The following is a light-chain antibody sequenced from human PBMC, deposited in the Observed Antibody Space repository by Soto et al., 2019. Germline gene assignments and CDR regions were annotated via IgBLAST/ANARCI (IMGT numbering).Light chain of an antibody. CDR3: QQYHNWPWT. J-gene: IGKJ1*01. CDR1: QSISDT. V-gene: IGKV3-15*01. CDR2: SAS. Sequence: EIVMTQSPATLSVSPGGRATLSCRASQSISDTLAWYQQKPGQAPRLLIYSASTRATGFPARFSGSGSGTDFPLTISSLQSEDLAVYYCQQYHNWPWTFGQGTKVEIK.